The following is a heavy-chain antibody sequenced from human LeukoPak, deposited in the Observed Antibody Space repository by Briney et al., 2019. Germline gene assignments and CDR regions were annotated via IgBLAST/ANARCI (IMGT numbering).Heavy chain of an antibody. Sequence: NPSETLSLTCTGSGGSISSSRYYWGWIRQPPGKGLEGIGSIYYSGSTYYNPSLKSRVTISVDTSKNQFSLKLSSVTAADTAVYYCARQLPYDFWSGSYDAFDIWGQGTMVTVSS. J-gene: IGHJ3*02. CDR3: ARQLPYDFWSGSYDAFDI. D-gene: IGHD3-3*01. CDR1: GGSISSSRYY. CDR2: IYYSGST. V-gene: IGHV4-39*01.